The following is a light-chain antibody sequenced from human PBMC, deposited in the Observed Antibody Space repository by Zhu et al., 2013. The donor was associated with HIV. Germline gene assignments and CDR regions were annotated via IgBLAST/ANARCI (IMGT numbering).Light chain of an antibody. CDR1: QSITWNH. CDR3: QQFNTYSYT. CDR2: GAS. Sequence: EIVLTQSPGTLSLSPGERATLSCRVSQSITWNHLTWYQHNPGQGPRLLIYGASIRATGVPDRFSGSGSRTDFTLIISNLQPEDFATYYCQQFNTYSYTFGQGTKLEI. V-gene: IGKV3-20*01. J-gene: IGKJ2*01.